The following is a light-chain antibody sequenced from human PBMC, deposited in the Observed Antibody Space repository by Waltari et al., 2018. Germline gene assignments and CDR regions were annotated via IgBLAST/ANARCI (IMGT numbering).Light chain of an antibody. CDR3: LQRSLWPWT. V-gene: IGKV3-11*01. CDR1: QTVSTY. Sequence: IVLTQSPATLSLSPGERATLSCRAGQTVSTYLAWFQQKPGQAPRLLIYDASNRAPGIPARFSGSGSGTDFSLTISSLEPEDFAVYYCLQRSLWPWTFGQGTKVAVK. CDR2: DAS. J-gene: IGKJ1*01.